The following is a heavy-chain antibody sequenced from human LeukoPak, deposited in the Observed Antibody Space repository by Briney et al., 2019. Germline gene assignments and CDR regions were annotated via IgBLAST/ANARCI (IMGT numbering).Heavy chain of an antibody. Sequence: PGGSLRLSCAASGFTFSSYEMNWVRQAPGKGLEWVSYISSSGSTIYYADSVKGRFTISRDNAKNSLYLQMNSLRAEDTAVYYCARARTGYDSSGYFDYWGQGTLVTVSS. CDR3: ARARTGYDSSGYFDY. V-gene: IGHV3-48*03. CDR1: GFTFSSYE. J-gene: IGHJ4*02. CDR2: ISSSGSTI. D-gene: IGHD3-22*01.